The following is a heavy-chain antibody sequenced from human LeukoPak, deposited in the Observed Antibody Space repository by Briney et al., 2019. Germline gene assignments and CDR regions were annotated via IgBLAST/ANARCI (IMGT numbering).Heavy chain of an antibody. CDR3: TQRAYYCSSTSCYDGTHGMDV. D-gene: IGHD2-2*01. Sequence: SVKVSCKASGSTFSSYAISWVRQAPGQGLEWMGGIIPIFGTANYAQKFQGRVTITADESTSTAYMELSSLRSENTAVYYCTQRAYYCSSTSCYDGTHGMDVWGQGTTDTVSS. CDR1: GSTFSSYA. CDR2: IIPIFGTA. J-gene: IGHJ6*02. V-gene: IGHV1-69*13.